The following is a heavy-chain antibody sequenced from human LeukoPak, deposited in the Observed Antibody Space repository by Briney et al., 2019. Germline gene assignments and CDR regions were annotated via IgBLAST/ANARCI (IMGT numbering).Heavy chain of an antibody. CDR2: ISGGGVST. J-gene: IGHJ4*02. CDR1: GFTFSAYA. CDR3: AKGMVRGVIPDY. Sequence: PGGSLRLSCAASGFTFSAYAMSWVRQAPGKGLEWVSAISGGGVSTYYADSIKGRFTISRDDSKNTLYLQMNSLRVEDTAVYYCAKGMVRGVIPDYWGQGTLVTVSS. D-gene: IGHD3-10*01. V-gene: IGHV3-23*01.